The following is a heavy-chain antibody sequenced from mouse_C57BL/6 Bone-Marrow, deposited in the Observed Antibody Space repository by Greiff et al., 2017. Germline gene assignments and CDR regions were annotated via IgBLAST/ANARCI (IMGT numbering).Heavy chain of an antibody. Sequence: QVQLQQSGAELARPGASVKLSCTASGYTFTSYGISWVKQRTGQGLEWIGEISPRSGNTYYNEKFKGKATLTADKSSSTAYMELRSLTSEDSAVYFCARRGYYAMDYWGQGTSVTVSS. CDR3: ARRGYYAMDY. J-gene: IGHJ4*01. CDR2: ISPRSGNT. V-gene: IGHV1-81*01. CDR1: GYTFTSYG.